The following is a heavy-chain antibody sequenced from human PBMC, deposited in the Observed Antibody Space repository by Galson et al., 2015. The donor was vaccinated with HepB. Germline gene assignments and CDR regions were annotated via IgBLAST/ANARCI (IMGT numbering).Heavy chain of an antibody. CDR2: IIPILGIA. D-gene: IGHD3-22*01. V-gene: IGHV1-69*04. CDR3: ARVHPRDGSGPLDY. J-gene: IGHJ4*02. CDR1: GGTFSSYA. Sequence: SVKVSCKASGGTFSSYAISWVRQAPGQGLEWMGRIIPILGIANYAQKFQGRVTITADKSTSTAYMELSSLRSEDTAVYYCARVHPRDGSGPLDYWGQGTLVTVSS.